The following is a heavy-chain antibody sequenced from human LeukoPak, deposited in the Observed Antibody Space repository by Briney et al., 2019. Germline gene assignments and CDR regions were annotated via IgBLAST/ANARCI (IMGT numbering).Heavy chain of an antibody. CDR3: ARAGQDIVVVPAAPYYYMDI. CDR2: IYYSGST. CDR1: GGSISSSSYY. D-gene: IGHD2-2*01. Sequence: PSETLSLTCTVSGGSISSSSYYWGWIRQPPGKGLEWIGSIYYSGSTYYNPSLKSRVTISVDTSKNQFSLKLSSVTAADTAVYYCARAGQDIVVVPAAPYYYMDIWGKGTTVTVSS. J-gene: IGHJ6*03. V-gene: IGHV4-39*07.